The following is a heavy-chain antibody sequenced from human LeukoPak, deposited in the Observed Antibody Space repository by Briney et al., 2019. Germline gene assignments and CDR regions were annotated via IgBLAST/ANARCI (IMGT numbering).Heavy chain of an antibody. J-gene: IGHJ4*02. CDR3: AIGPPGTTLGIDY. V-gene: IGHV4-31*03. CDR2: IYYSGST. Sequence: SETLSLTCTVSGGSISSGGYYWSWIRQHPGKGLEWIGSIYYSGSTYYNPSLKSRLTISVDTSKNQFSLKLSSVTAADTAVYYCAIGPPGTTLGIDYWGQGTLVTVSS. D-gene: IGHD1-1*01. CDR1: GGSISSGGYY.